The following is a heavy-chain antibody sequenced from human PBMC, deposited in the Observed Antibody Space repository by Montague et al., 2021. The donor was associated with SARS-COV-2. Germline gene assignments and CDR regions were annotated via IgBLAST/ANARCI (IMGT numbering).Heavy chain of an antibody. CDR2: MSYSGSA. V-gene: IGHV4-59*01. CDR1: GATISSDY. Sequence: SETLSLTCTVSGATISSDYWSWIPQSPGKGLEWIGYMSYSGSATYNPSLESRVAISRDTSQNQFSLTLIPATAADTAIYYCAGTSDHSNFDSPGYYGAFDVWGQGTTVIVSS. CDR3: AGTSDHSNFDSPGYYGAFDV. J-gene: IGHJ3*01. D-gene: IGHD3-22*01.